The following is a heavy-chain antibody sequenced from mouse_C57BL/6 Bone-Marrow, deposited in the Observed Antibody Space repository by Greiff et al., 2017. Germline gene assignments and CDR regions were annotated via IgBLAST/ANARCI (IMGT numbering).Heavy chain of an antibody. CDR1: GYAFTNYL. Sequence: VKLVESGAELVRPGTSVKVSCKASGYAFTNYLIEWVKQRPGQGLEWIGVINPGSGGTTYNEKFKGKATLTADNSSSTAYMQLSSLTSEDSAVYFFAREGAMVTHWYFDVWGTGTTVTVSS. V-gene: IGHV1-54*01. CDR2: INPGSGGT. D-gene: IGHD2-2*01. CDR3: AREGAMVTHWYFDV. J-gene: IGHJ1*03.